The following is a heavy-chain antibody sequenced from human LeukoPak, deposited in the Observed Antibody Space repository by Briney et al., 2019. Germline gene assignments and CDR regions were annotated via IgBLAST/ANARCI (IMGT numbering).Heavy chain of an antibody. CDR1: GYTLTELS. CDR2: FDPEDGET. V-gene: IGHV1-24*01. Sequence: ASVKVSCKVSGYTLTELSMHWVRQATGKGLEWMGGFDPEDGETIYAQKFRGRVTMTEDTSTDTAYMELSSLRSEDTAVYYCATGRGRLWSPPNPRFDYWGQGTLVTVSS. CDR3: ATGRGRLWSPPNPRFDY. D-gene: IGHD4/OR15-4a*01. J-gene: IGHJ4*02.